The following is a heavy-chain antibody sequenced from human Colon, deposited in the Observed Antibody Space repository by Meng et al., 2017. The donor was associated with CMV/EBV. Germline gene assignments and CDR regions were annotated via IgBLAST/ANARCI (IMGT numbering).Heavy chain of an antibody. J-gene: IGHJ3*01. V-gene: IGHV3-11*01. Sequence: GGSLRLSCVASGFIMRDYYLAWIRQAPGKGLEWISYISGSSNTIYYADSVKGRFTTSRDNAMRSLYLQMNSLTAEDTAVYYCAKDRAYGGNSPNDAFDVWGLGTMVTVSS. D-gene: IGHD4-23*01. CDR2: ISGSSNTI. CDR1: GFIMRDYY. CDR3: AKDRAYGGNSPNDAFDV.